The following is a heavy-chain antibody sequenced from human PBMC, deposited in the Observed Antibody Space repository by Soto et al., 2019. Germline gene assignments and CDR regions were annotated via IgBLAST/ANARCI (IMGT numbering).Heavy chain of an antibody. Sequence: PGKSLKISCETSGYSFTYYWIAWVRQMPGKGLEWMGIIYPEDSHTRYSPSFQGQVTISVDKSISTSYLQWNSLKVSDTATYCCAKMGDHSTYGPLWFMFYKGLDVWGQGTSVTVSS. CDR3: AKMGDHSTYGPLWFMFYKGLDV. D-gene: IGHD3-16*01. CDR1: GYSFTYYW. J-gene: IGHJ6*02. CDR2: IYPEDSHT. V-gene: IGHV5-51*03.